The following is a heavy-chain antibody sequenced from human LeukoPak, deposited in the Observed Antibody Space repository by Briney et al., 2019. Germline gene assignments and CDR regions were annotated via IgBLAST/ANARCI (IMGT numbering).Heavy chain of an antibody. CDR3: ASSYCSTTSCYGGYVMDV. D-gene: IGHD2-2*01. CDR1: GFTFSSHW. CDR2: IKQDGSDK. J-gene: IGHJ6*02. V-gene: IGHV3-7*01. Sequence: GGSLRLSCVDSGFTFSSHWMSCVRQAPGEGLEWVANIKQDGSDKYYVDSVKGRFTISRDNAKNSLYLQMNSLRAEDTAVYYCASSYCSTTSCYGGYVMDVWGQGTTVTVSS.